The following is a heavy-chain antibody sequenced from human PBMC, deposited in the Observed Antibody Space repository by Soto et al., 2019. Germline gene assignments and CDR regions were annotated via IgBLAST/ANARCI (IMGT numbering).Heavy chain of an antibody. CDR3: ATSPLGPGSSSPNWFDP. CDR1: GYTLTELS. V-gene: IGHV1-24*01. Sequence: GASVKVSCKVSGYTLTELSMHWVRQAPGKGLEWMGGFDPEDGETIYAQKFQGRVTMTEDTSTDTAYMELSSLRSEDTAVYYCATSPLGPGSSSPNWFDPWGQGTLVTVSS. J-gene: IGHJ5*02. CDR2: FDPEDGET. D-gene: IGHD6-13*01.